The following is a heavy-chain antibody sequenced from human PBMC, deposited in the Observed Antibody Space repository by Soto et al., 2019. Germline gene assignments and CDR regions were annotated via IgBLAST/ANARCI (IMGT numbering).Heavy chain of an antibody. CDR3: AKDNGGYCDSSGNFGY. J-gene: IGHJ4*02. V-gene: IGHV3-9*01. CDR1: GFTFDDYP. D-gene: IGHD3-22*01. Sequence: EVQLVESGGGLVQPGRSLRLSCAASGFTFDDYPMHWVRQAPGKGLEGVSGISWNSGSMGYGDPVKGRFTISRDNAKNYRYLQLHSLTAADTAWYYCAKDNGGYCDSSGNFGYWCQGTLVTVS. CDR2: ISWNSGSM.